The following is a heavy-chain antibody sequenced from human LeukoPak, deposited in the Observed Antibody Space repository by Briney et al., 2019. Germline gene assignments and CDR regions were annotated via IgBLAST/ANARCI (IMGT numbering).Heavy chain of an antibody. V-gene: IGHV4-59*01. Sequence: SETLSLTCTVSGGSFSGSHWSWVRQPPGKGLEWIGYIYYTGITYYNPSLKSRVTISVDTSKNQFSLRLRSVTAADTAVYYCARATQGAYSSSSYYFDYWGQGTLVTVSS. CDR3: ARATQGAYSSSSYYFDY. D-gene: IGHD6-6*01. CDR1: GGSFSGSH. J-gene: IGHJ4*02. CDR2: IYYTGIT.